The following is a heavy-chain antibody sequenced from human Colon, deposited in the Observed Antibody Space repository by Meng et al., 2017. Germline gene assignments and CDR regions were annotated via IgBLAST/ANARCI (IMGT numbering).Heavy chain of an antibody. J-gene: IGHJ4*02. V-gene: IGHV4-4*07. CDR2: IYTSGTT. CDR1: GGSLHGHF. D-gene: IGHD5-24*01. Sequence: SETLSLTCTVSGGSLHGHFWSWIRQPAGKGLEWIRRIYTSGTTNYNPSLKSRVTMSIDTYRTHFSLKVSYVTAADTAVSYCVRMTRDSNNWYIDFWGQGTLVTVSS. CDR3: VRMTRDSNNWYIDF.